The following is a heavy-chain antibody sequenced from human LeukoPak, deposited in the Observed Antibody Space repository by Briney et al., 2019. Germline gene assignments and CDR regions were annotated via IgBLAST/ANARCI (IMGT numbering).Heavy chain of an antibody. CDR2: ISGSGGST. Sequence: PGGSLRLSCAASGFTFNIYVMSWVRQAPGKGLEWVSVISGSGGSTYYADSVKGRFTISRDNSKNTLYLQMNSLRAEDTAVYYCAKGQYYYDSSGYGYWGQGTLVTVSS. V-gene: IGHV3-23*01. J-gene: IGHJ4*02. CDR3: AKGQYYYDSSGYGY. D-gene: IGHD3-22*01. CDR1: GFTFNIYV.